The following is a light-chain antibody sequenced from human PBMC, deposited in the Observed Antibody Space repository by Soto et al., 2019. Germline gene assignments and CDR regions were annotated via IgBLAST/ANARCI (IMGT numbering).Light chain of an antibody. CDR3: QQYNSYSRT. J-gene: IGKJ1*01. V-gene: IGKV1-5*01. Sequence: DIQMTQSPSTLSASVGDRVTITCRASQSISSWLAWYQQKPGKAPKLLIYDASSLESGVPSRFSGSGSGTEVTLTISSLQPDDFATYYCQQYNSYSRTCGQGTKVEIK. CDR1: QSISSW. CDR2: DAS.